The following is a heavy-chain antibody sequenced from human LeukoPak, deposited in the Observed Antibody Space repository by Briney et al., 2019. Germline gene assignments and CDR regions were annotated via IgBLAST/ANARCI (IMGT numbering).Heavy chain of an antibody. D-gene: IGHD4-23*01. V-gene: IGHV3-7*04. CDR3: ARAYGGKLGYYMDV. CDR2: IKQDGSEK. J-gene: IGHJ6*03. Sequence: GGSLRLSCAASGFTFSSYWMSGVRQAPGKGLEWVANIKQDGSEKYYVDSVKGRFTISRDNAKNSLYLQMNSLRAEDTTVYYCARAYGGKLGYYMDVWGKGTTVTVS. CDR1: GFTFSSYW.